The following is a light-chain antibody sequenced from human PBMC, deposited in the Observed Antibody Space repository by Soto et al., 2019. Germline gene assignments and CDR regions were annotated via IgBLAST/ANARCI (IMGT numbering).Light chain of an antibody. V-gene: IGLV2-14*01. CDR3: SSYTSSSTLV. CDR2: DVG. CDR1: NNDVGGHNS. J-gene: IGLJ1*01. Sequence: QSALTQPASVSGSPGQSITISCTGTNNDVGGHNSVAWYQHNPGKAPKLMIYDVGNRPSGVSSRFSGSKSGNTASLSISGLQAEDEADYYCSSYTSSSTLVFGTGTSSPS.